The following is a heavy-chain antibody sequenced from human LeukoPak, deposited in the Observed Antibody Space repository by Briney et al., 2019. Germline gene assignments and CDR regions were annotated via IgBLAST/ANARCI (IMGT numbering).Heavy chain of an antibody. CDR1: GFTFTNYD. J-gene: IGHJ2*01. V-gene: IGHV1-8*01. CDR2: MNPQNGNT. D-gene: IGHD3-9*01. CDR3: ARKDLSTGYPDWYFDL. Sequence: ASVKVSCKASGFTFTNYDINWVRQATGQGPEWMGYMNPQNGNTDYAQKFRGRVTMSRDTSISTAYMELSSLTSEDTAVYYCARKDLSTGYPDWYFDLWGRGTLVTVSS.